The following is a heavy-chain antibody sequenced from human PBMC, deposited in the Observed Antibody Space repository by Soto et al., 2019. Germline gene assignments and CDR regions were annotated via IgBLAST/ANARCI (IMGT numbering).Heavy chain of an antibody. CDR2: INPNGCST. Sequence: QVQLVQSGAEVKKPGASVKISCKASGYTFIHYYIHWVRQAPGQGLEWMAIINPNGCSTNYAQKFQGRVTVTSDTSTTTVSMELNSLESDDTAVYFCARSRLQGDFWGQGTLVTVSS. CDR3: ARSRLQGDF. J-gene: IGHJ4*02. CDR1: GYTFIHYY. V-gene: IGHV1-46*01. D-gene: IGHD2-21*01.